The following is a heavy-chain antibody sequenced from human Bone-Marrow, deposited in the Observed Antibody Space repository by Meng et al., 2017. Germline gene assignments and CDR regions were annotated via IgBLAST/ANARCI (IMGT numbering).Heavy chain of an antibody. J-gene: IGHJ4*02. CDR1: GYTLTAYY. CDR2: ISAYNGNT. Sequence: ASVKVSCKASGYTLTAYYIHWVRQAPGQGLEWMGWISAYNGNTNYAQKLRGRVTMTTDTSTSTAYMELRSLRSDDTAVYYCARPFGPRGYYLSYWGQGTLVTVSS. V-gene: IGHV1-18*04. CDR3: ARPFGPRGYYLSY. D-gene: IGHD3-22*01.